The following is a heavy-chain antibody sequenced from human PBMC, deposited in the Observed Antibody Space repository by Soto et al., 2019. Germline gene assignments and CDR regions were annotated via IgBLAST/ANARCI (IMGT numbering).Heavy chain of an antibody. D-gene: IGHD6-6*01. CDR3: AREYSSSSDAFDI. Sequence: GESLKISCKGSGYSFTSYWIGWVRQMPGKGLEWMGIIYPGDSDTRYSPSIQGRVTISADKSISTAYLQWSSLKASDTAMYYCAREYSSSSDAFDIWGQGTMVTVSS. V-gene: IGHV5-51*01. J-gene: IGHJ3*02. CDR2: IYPGDSDT. CDR1: GYSFTSYW.